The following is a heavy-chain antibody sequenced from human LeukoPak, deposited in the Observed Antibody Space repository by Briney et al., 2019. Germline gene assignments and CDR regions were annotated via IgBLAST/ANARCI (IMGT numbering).Heavy chain of an antibody. CDR1: GFTFSSYG. J-gene: IGHJ4*02. D-gene: IGHD5-18*01. CDR2: IWYDGSNK. V-gene: IGHV3-33*08. Sequence: GRSLRLSCAASGFTFSSYGMHWIRQAPGKGLEWVGDIWYDGSNKYYADSVKGRFTISRDNSKNTLYLQMNSLRAEDTAVYHCASAVRGYSYDFDYWGQGTMVTVSS. CDR3: ASAVRGYSYDFDY.